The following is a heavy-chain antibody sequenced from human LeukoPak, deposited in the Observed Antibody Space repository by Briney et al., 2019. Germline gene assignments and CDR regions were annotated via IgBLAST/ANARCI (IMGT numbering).Heavy chain of an antibody. Sequence: GGSLRPSCAASGFTFSSYGMTWVRQAPGKGLGWVSYISSSSSTIYYADSVKGRFTISRDNAKNSLYLQLNSLRAEDTAVYYCARSLVVGATYPYHWGQGTLVTVSS. CDR3: ARSLVVGATYPYH. CDR1: GFTFSSYG. D-gene: IGHD1-26*01. J-gene: IGHJ5*02. CDR2: ISSSSSTI. V-gene: IGHV3-48*01.